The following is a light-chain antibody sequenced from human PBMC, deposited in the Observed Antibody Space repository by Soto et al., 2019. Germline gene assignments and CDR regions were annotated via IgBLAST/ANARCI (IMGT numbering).Light chain of an antibody. CDR1: QAISNY. CDR2: AAS. J-gene: IGKJ4*01. CDR3: QKFNAVPT. Sequence: DIQMTQSPSSLSASVGDIVTITCRASQAISNYLAWYQQKPGKVPTLLIYAASTLQSGVPSRFSGSGCGTDFTLTISSLQPEDAATYYCQKFNAVPTFGGGTKVE. V-gene: IGKV1-27*01.